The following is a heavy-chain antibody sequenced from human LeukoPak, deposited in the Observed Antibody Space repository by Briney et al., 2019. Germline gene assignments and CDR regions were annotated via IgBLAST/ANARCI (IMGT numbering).Heavy chain of an antibody. Sequence: GGSLRLSCAASGFTFSSYGMHWVRQAPGKGLEWVAFIRYDGSNKYYADSVKGRFTISRDNSKSTLYLQMNSLRAEDTAVYYCAKDLFEDLSVGATQPNWFDPWGQGTLVTVSS. V-gene: IGHV3-30*02. CDR3: AKDLFEDLSVGATQPNWFDP. CDR1: GFTFSSYG. CDR2: IRYDGSNK. J-gene: IGHJ5*02. D-gene: IGHD1-26*01.